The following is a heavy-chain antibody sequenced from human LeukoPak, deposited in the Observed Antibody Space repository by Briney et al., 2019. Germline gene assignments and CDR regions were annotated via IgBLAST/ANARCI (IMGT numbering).Heavy chain of an antibody. V-gene: IGHV3-74*01. CDR3: ARGRLGELSSNPDAFDI. Sequence: GGSLRLSCAASGFTFSSYWMHWVRQPPGKGPVWVSRINSDGSTTTYADSVKGRFTISRDNPKNTLYLQMNSLRAEDTAVYYCARGRLGELSSNPDAFDIWGQGTMVTVPS. J-gene: IGHJ3*02. D-gene: IGHD3-16*02. CDR2: INSDGSTT. CDR1: GFTFSSYW.